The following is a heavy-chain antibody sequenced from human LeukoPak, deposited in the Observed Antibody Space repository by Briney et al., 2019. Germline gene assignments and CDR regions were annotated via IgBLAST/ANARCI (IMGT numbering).Heavy chain of an antibody. CDR2: IYYSGST. D-gene: IGHD4-17*01. CDR1: GGSISSYY. CDR3: ARDDGDYYFDY. Sequence: PSETLSLTCTASGGSISSYYWSWIRQPPGKGLEWIGYIYYSGSTNYNPSLKSRVTISVDTSKNQFSLKLSSVTAADTAVYYCARDDGDYYFDYWGQGTLVTVSS. J-gene: IGHJ4*02. V-gene: IGHV4-59*01.